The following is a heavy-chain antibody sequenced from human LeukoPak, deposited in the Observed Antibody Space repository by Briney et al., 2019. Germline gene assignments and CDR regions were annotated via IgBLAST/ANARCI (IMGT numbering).Heavy chain of an antibody. D-gene: IGHD3-3*01. V-gene: IGHV4-34*01. CDR2: INHSGST. CDR3: ARSSTFGVVIGDAFDI. CDR1: GGSFSGYY. J-gene: IGHJ3*02. Sequence: SETLSLTCAVYGGSFSGYYWSWIRQPPGKGLEWIGEINHSGSTNYNPSLKSRVTISVDTSKNQFSLKLSSVTAADTAVYYCARSSTFGVVIGDAFDIWGQETMVTVSS.